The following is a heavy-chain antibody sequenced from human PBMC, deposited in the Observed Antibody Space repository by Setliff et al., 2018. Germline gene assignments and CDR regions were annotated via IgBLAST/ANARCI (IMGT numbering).Heavy chain of an antibody. CDR1: GGSISSGTYY. J-gene: IGHJ4*02. D-gene: IGHD1-26*01. CDR2: LHTSGNI. Sequence: PSETLSLTCTVSGGSISSGTYYWSWIRQPAGKGLEWIGRLHTSGNIDYNPSLKSRVTISIDTSKNQFSLRLRSVTAADTAVYFCARDNTMVGATDYWGLGTLVTVS. CDR3: ARDNTMVGATDY. V-gene: IGHV4-61*02.